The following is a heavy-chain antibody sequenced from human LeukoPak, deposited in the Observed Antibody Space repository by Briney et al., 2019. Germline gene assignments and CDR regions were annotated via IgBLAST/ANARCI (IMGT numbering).Heavy chain of an antibody. D-gene: IGHD4-17*01. J-gene: IGHJ4*02. Sequence: GGSLRLSCAASEFIVSINYMTWVRQAPGKGLAWVSRINSDGINTSYADSVKGRFTISRDNAKNTLNLQMNSLRAEDTAVYYCARGDHYGDYFDYWGQGTLVTVSS. V-gene: IGHV3-74*01. CDR3: ARGDHYGDYFDY. CDR1: EFIVSINY. CDR2: INSDGINT.